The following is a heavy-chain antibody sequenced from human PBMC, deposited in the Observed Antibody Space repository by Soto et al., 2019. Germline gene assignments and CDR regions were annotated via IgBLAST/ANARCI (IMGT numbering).Heavy chain of an antibody. Sequence: SETLSLTCTVSGGSISSSSYYWGWIRQPPGKGLEWIGSIYYSGSTYYNPSLKSRVTISVDTSKNQFSLKLSSVTAADTAVYYCAIPPPYSSTNYYYGMDVWGQGTTVTV. J-gene: IGHJ6*02. V-gene: IGHV4-39*01. CDR2: IYYSGST. CDR3: AIPPPYSSTNYYYGMDV. CDR1: GGSISSSSYY. D-gene: IGHD6-13*01.